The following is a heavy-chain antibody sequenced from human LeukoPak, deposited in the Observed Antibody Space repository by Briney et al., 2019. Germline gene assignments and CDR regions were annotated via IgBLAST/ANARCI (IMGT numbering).Heavy chain of an antibody. V-gene: IGHV3-23*01. CDR3: AKRAFYDFWSGYSDY. CDR1: GFTFSGYA. D-gene: IGHD3-3*01. Sequence: PGGSLRLSCAASGFTFSGYAMSWVRQAPGKGLEWVSAISGSGGSTYYADSVKGRFTISRDNSKNTLYLQMNSLRAEDTAVYYCAKRAFYDFWSGYSDYWGQGTLVTVSS. J-gene: IGHJ4*02. CDR2: ISGSGGST.